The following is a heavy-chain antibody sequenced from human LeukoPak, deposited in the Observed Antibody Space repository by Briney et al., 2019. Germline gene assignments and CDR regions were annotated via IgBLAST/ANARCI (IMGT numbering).Heavy chain of an antibody. CDR2: INTNTGNP. D-gene: IGHD1-26*01. CDR3: ARGRNLVGATTARSDAFDI. J-gene: IGHJ3*02. CDR1: GYTFTSYA. V-gene: IGHV7-4-1*02. Sequence: ASVKVSCKASGYTFTSYAMNWVRQAPGQGLEWMGWINTNTGNPTYAQGFTGRFVFSLDTSVSTAYLQISSLKAEDTAVYYCARGRNLVGATTARSDAFDIWGQGTMATVSS.